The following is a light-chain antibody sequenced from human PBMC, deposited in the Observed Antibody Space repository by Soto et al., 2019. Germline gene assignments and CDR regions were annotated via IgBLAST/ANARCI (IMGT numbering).Light chain of an antibody. CDR3: QQSYTTPRT. Sequence: DIQMTQSPSSLSASVGDRVSVTCRASQSISTFLNWYQQRPGEDPKLLIYAASSLQSGVPSRFSGSGSGADFTLTIGSLQPEDFATYYCQQSYTTPRTFGQGNKVEVK. J-gene: IGKJ1*01. CDR1: QSISTF. V-gene: IGKV1-39*01. CDR2: AAS.